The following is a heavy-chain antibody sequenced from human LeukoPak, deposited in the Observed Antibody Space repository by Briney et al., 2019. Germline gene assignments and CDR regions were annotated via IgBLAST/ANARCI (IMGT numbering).Heavy chain of an antibody. J-gene: IGHJ4*02. CDR1: GFPFSNYS. D-gene: IGHD2-21*02. Sequence: GSLGLSFSASGFPFSNYSMNWVRPAPGKGLEWVSSIGSSSHFRYYADSLKGRVTISRDNAKNSLYLQMNSLRAEDTAVYYCARSCDGDCYSDYWGQGTLVTVSS. CDR3: ARSCDGDCYSDY. V-gene: IGHV3-21*01. CDR2: IGSSSHFR.